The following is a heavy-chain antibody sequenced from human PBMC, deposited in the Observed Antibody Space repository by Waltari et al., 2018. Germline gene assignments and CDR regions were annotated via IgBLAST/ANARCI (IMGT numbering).Heavy chain of an antibody. J-gene: IGHJ4*02. V-gene: IGHV4-34*01. CDR2: INHSGST. CDR3: ARGPPILYYYDSSGYYPSLHY. Sequence: QVQLQQWGAGLLKPSETLSLTCAVYGGSFSGYYWSWIRQPPGKGLEWIGEINHSGSTNYNPSLKSRVTISVDTSKSQFSLKLSSVTAADTAVYYCARGPPILYYYDSSGYYPSLHYWGQGTLVTVSS. D-gene: IGHD3-22*01. CDR1: GGSFSGYY.